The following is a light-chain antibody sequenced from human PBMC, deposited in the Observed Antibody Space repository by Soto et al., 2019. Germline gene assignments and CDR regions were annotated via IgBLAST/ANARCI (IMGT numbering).Light chain of an antibody. CDR3: QQYDSSPWT. V-gene: IGKV3-20*01. Sequence: ETVLTQSPGTLSLSPGERATLSCRASQSVSSSFLAWYQQKPGQAPRLLIYGASSRATGIPDRFSGSGSGTDFTLTISRLEPEDFAVYYWQQYDSSPWTFGQGTKVKIK. CDR2: GAS. J-gene: IGKJ1*01. CDR1: QSVSSSF.